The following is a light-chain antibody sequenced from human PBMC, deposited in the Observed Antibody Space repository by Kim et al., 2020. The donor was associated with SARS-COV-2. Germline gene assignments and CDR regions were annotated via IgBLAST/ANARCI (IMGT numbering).Light chain of an antibody. CDR2: DVS. CDR1: SSDVGGYNY. V-gene: IGLV2-14*01. Sequence: QSALTQPASVSGSPGQSITISCTGTSSDVGGYNYVSWYQQHPGKAPKLMIYDVSKRPSGVSNRFSGSKSGNTASLTISGLQAEDEADYYCISYTSSSRVFGGGTQLTVL. J-gene: IGLJ3*02. CDR3: ISYTSSSRV.